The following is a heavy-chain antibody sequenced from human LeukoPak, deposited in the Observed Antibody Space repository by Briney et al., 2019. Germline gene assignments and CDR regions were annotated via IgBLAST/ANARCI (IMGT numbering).Heavy chain of an antibody. CDR3: ARVRDRRTPFDY. D-gene: IGHD1-14*01. J-gene: IGHJ4*02. CDR2: IYYSGST. Sequence: SQTLSLTCTVSGGSISSGGYYWSWIRQHPGKGLEWIGYIYYSGSTYYNPSLKSRVTISVDTSKNQFSLKLSSVTAADTAVYYCARVRDRRTPFDYWGQGTLVTVSS. V-gene: IGHV4-31*03. CDR1: GGSISSGGYY.